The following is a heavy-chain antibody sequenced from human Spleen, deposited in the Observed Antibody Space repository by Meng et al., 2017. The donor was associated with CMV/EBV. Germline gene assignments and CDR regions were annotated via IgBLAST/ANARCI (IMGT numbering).Heavy chain of an antibody. J-gene: IGHJ4*02. CDR3: ARLRWSFYDSSGYYHAAYYFDY. CDR2: ISSSGSTI. V-gene: IGHV3-11*04. Sequence: SYMSWISQGPGKGLEWVSYISSSGSTIYYADSVKGRFTIPRDNAKNSLFLQMNSLRAEDTAVYYCARLRWSFYDSSGYYHAAYYFDYWGQGTLVTVSS. CDR1: SY. D-gene: IGHD3-22*01.